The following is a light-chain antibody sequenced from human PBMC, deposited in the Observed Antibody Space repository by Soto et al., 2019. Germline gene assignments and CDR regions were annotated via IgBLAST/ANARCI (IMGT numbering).Light chain of an antibody. J-gene: IGKJ2*01. CDR3: QQYNNWPPYT. CDR2: GAS. CDR1: QSVSSN. Sequence: EIVMTQSPATLSVSPGERATLSCRASQSVSSNLAWYQQKPGQAPRLLIYGASTRATGIPARFSGSGSGTEFTLTISSLQSEDFAVYYCQQYNNWPPYTFGQGNKLDIK. V-gene: IGKV3-15*01.